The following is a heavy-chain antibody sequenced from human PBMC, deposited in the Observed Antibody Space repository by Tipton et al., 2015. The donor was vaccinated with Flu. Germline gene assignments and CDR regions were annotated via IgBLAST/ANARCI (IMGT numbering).Heavy chain of an antibody. V-gene: IGHV3-7*01. Sequence: AVSGFTFSDHWMIWVRQAPGKGLEWLANIKKDGSERNYVDSVKGRFTISRDNSKNSLYLQLNNLRDEDTAVYYCARGQGNSGWRYFDYWGQGTLVTVSS. J-gene: IGHJ4*02. D-gene: IGHD6-19*01. CDR2: IKKDGSER. CDR3: ARGQGNSGWRYFDY. CDR1: GFTFSDHW.